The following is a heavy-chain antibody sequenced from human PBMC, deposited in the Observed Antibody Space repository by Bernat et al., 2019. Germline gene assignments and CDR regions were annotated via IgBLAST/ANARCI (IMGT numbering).Heavy chain of an antibody. CDR2: IYSGGST. CDR3: ASSTAPNDFWSGYYYYYMDV. Sequence: EVQLLESGGGLVQPGGSLRLSCAASGFTFSSYAMSWVRQAPGKGLEWVSVIYSGGSTYYADSVKGRFTISRDNSKNTLYLQMNSLRAEDTAVYYCASSTAPNDFWSGYYYYYMDVWGKGTTVTVSS. V-gene: IGHV3-23*03. J-gene: IGHJ6*03. CDR1: GFTFSSYA. D-gene: IGHD3-3*01.